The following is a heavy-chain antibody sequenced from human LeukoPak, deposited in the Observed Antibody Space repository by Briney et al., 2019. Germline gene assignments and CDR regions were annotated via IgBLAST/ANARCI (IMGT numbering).Heavy chain of an antibody. CDR1: GFPFSSYW. CDR3: ATDYYDSSGQSN. J-gene: IGHJ4*02. V-gene: IGHV3-7*01. CDR2: IKQDGSEK. D-gene: IGHD3-22*01. Sequence: PGGSLRLSCAASGFPFSSYWMSWVRQAPGKGLEWVANIKQDGSEKYYVDSVKGRFTISRDNAKNSLYLQMNSLRAEDTAVYYCATDYYDSSGQSNWGQGTLVTVSS.